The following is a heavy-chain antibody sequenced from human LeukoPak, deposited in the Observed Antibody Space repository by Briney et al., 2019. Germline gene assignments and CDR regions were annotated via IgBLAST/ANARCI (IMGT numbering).Heavy chain of an antibody. Sequence: PSETLSLTCAVYGGSFSGYYWSWIRQPPGKGLEWIGEINHSGSTNYNPSLQSRVTISVDTSKNQFSLKLSSVTAADTAVYYCARGLRIGRGAFDIWGQGTMVTVSS. J-gene: IGHJ3*02. CDR3: ARGLRIGRGAFDI. CDR1: GGSFSGYY. CDR2: INHSGST. V-gene: IGHV4-34*01. D-gene: IGHD2-15*01.